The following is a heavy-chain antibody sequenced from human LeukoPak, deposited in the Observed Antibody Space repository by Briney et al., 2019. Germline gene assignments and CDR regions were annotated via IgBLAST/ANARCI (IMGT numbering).Heavy chain of an antibody. D-gene: IGHD3-22*01. CDR1: GGSISSSSYY. Sequence: PSETLSLTCTVSGGSISSSSYYWGWIRQPPGKGLEWIGSIYYSGSTYYNPSLKSRVTISADTSKNQFSLKLSSVTAADTAVYYCARGSPYYYDSSGYYIDYWGQGTLVTVSS. CDR2: IYYSGST. V-gene: IGHV4-39*07. J-gene: IGHJ4*02. CDR3: ARGSPYYYDSSGYYIDY.